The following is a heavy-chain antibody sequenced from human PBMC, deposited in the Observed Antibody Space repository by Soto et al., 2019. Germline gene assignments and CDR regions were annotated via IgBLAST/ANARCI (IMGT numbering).Heavy chain of an antibody. CDR3: AEYGDRRGWFDP. CDR1: GFTFSSYW. Sequence: EAQLVESGGGLVQPGGSLRLSCAASGFTFSSYWMSWVRQAPGKGLQWVANIKQDGSEKYYVDSVKGRFTISRDNAKNSLYLQMNSLRAKDTAVYYCAEYGDRRGWFDPWGQGTLVTVSS. J-gene: IGHJ5*02. CDR2: IKQDGSEK. V-gene: IGHV3-7*05. D-gene: IGHD4-17*01.